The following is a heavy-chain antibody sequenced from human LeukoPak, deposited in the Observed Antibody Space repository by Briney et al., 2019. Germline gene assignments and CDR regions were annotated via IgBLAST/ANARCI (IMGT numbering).Heavy chain of an antibody. Sequence: PSQTLSLTCTVSGGSISSDGYYWTWIRQHPGKGLEWIGNTYYSGSTYYNPSLKSRVTISVDTSKNQFSLKLSSVTAADTTVYYCTRHPSYGPFDYWGQGTLVTVSS. V-gene: IGHV4-31*03. CDR2: TYYSGST. CDR1: GGSISSDGYY. CDR3: TRHPSYGPFDY. D-gene: IGHD3-16*01. J-gene: IGHJ4*02.